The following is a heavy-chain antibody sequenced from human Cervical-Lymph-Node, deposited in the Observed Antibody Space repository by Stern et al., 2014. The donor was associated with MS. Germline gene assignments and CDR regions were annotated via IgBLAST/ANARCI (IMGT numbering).Heavy chain of an antibody. Sequence: VHLVESGPGLVEPSETLSLTCTVSGGSISGYYWTWIRQPPGKGLEWIGYIYYSGSTRYNPSLKSRVSTSLDTSKNQFSLKLTSVTAADTAVYYCARSNWDDAPNFEFWGQGTLVTVSS. CDR1: GGSISGYY. CDR2: IYYSGST. V-gene: IGHV4-59*01. D-gene: IGHD1-1*01. J-gene: IGHJ4*02. CDR3: ARSNWDDAPNFEF.